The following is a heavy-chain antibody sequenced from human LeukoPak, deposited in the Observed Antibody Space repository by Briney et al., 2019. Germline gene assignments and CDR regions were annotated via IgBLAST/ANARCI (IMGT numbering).Heavy chain of an antibody. CDR1: GFTFISYA. J-gene: IGHJ4*02. CDR2: ISYDGSIK. Sequence: GGSLRLSCAASGFTFISYAIHWVRQAPGKGLEWVAIISYDGSIKYYADSVKGRFTVSRDNSKNTAYLQMNSLRGEDTAVYYCARISESLHYFDYWGQGTLVTVSS. CDR3: ARISESLHYFDY. D-gene: IGHD1-14*01. V-gene: IGHV3-30*04.